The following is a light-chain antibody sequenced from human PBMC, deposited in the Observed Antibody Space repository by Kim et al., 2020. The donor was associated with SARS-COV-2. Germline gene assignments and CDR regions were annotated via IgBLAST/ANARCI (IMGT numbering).Light chain of an antibody. V-gene: IGLV3-27*01. Sequence: SVSPGQTARITCSGDVMAKKYARWLKQKPGQAPVLVIYKDTERPSGIPERFSGSISGTTVTLTISGAQVEDEADYYCYSAANNMGVFGRGTQLTVL. CDR2: KDT. J-gene: IGLJ3*02. CDR3: YSAANNMGV. CDR1: VMAKKY.